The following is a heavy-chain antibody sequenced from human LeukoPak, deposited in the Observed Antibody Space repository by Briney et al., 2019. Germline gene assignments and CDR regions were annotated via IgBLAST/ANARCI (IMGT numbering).Heavy chain of an antibody. V-gene: IGHV3-7*01. CDR3: ARDYDILTGYCRMDV. Sequence: PGGSLRLSCAASGFTFSSYWMHWVRQAPGKGLEWVANIKQDGSEKYYVDSVKGRFTISRDNAKNSLYLQMNSLRAEDTAVYYCARDYDILTGYCRMDVWGQGTTVTVSS. D-gene: IGHD3-9*01. CDR1: GFTFSSYW. CDR2: IKQDGSEK. J-gene: IGHJ6*02.